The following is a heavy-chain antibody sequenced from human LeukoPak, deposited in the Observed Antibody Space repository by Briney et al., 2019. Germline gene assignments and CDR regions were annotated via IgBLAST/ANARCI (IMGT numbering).Heavy chain of an antibody. V-gene: IGHV3-23*01. CDR3: AKGGSSLYYYVMDV. Sequence: GGSLRLSCAASGFTFSSYAMNWVRQAPGKGLEWVSAISASGRTTYYADSVKGRFTISRDSSKNTLYLQMNSLRADDTATYYCAKGGSSLYYYVMDVWGQGTTVTVS. CDR2: ISASGRTT. D-gene: IGHD3-10*02. CDR1: GFTFSSYA. J-gene: IGHJ6*02.